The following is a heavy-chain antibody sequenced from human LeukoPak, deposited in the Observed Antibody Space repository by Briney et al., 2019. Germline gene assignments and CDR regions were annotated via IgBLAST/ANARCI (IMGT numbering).Heavy chain of an antibody. V-gene: IGHV4-34*01. D-gene: IGHD1-26*01. CDR2: INHSGST. Sequence: SETLSLTCAVYGGSFSGYYWSWIRQPPGKGLEWIGEINHSGSTNYNPSLKSRVTISVDTSKNQFSLKLSSLTAADTAVYYCTRQPGVGATRMAFDPWGQGTLATVSS. CDR3: TRQPGVGATRMAFDP. CDR1: GGSFSGYY. J-gene: IGHJ5*02.